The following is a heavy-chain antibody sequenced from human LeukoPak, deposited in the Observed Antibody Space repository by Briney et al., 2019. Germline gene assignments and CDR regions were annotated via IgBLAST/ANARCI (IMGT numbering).Heavy chain of an antibody. CDR2: ISGSGGST. Sequence: PGGSLRLSCAASGFTFSSYAMSWVRQAPGKGLEWVSAISGSGGSTYYADSVKGRFTISRDNSKNTLYLQMNSLRAEDTAVYYCAKDSSPLTMIVVVITWFDYWGQGTLVTVSS. CDR1: GFTFSSYA. CDR3: AKDSSPLTMIVVVITWFDY. V-gene: IGHV3-23*01. J-gene: IGHJ4*02. D-gene: IGHD3-22*01.